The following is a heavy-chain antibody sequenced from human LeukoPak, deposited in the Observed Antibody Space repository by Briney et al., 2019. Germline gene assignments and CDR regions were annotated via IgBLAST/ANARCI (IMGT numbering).Heavy chain of an antibody. J-gene: IGHJ3*02. V-gene: IGHV1-2*02. CDR2: VSPKSGGT. D-gene: IGHD6-6*01. CDR1: GYTFTAYY. Sequence: ASVKVSCKASGYTFTAYYLHWVRQAPGQGLEWMGWVSPKSGGTSYAQKFQGRVTMTRDTSITTAYMELGSLTSDDTAMYYCARDGIYSTSFDAYDIWGQGTMVTVSS. CDR3: ARDGIYSTSFDAYDI.